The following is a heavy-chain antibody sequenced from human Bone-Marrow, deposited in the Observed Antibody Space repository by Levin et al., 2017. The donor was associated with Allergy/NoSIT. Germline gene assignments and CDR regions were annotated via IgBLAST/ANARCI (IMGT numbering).Heavy chain of an antibody. CDR2: INPLNGGI. CDR3: ARSLVGATFDF. Sequence: RASVKVSCKASGYSFTDFYIHWVRQAPGLGLEWMGLINPLNGGIKYAPKFQGRVTMTRDTPMTTAYMELTNLRSDDTAVYYCARSLVGATFDFWGQGTLVTVSS. V-gene: IGHV1-2*02. J-gene: IGHJ4*01. D-gene: IGHD1-26*01. CDR1: GYSFTDFY.